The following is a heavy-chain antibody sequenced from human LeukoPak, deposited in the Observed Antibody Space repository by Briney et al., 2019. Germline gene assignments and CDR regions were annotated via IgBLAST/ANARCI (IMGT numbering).Heavy chain of an antibody. Sequence: SETLSLTCTVSGGSISGYYWSWIRQPPGKGLQWIGYIDYSESTNYNPSLKSRVTISVDTSKNQFSLKLNSVTAADTAVYYCARTYSRSGGFDCWGQGTLVTVSS. V-gene: IGHV4-59*01. CDR3: ARTYSRSGGFDC. J-gene: IGHJ4*02. CDR2: IDYSEST. D-gene: IGHD6-6*01. CDR1: GGSISGYY.